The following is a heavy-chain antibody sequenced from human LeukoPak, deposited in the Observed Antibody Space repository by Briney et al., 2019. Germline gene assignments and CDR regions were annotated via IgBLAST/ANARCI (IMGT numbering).Heavy chain of an antibody. CDR1: GGSISSYY. V-gene: IGHV4-59*01. Sequence: SETLSLTCTVSGGSISSYYWSWIRQPPGKGLEWIGYIYYSGSTNYNPSLKSRVTISVDTSKNQFSLKLSSVTAADTAVYYCARDGCRGGSCSSYYDSSGFDYWGQGTLVTVSS. CDR2: IYYSGST. D-gene: IGHD3-22*01. J-gene: IGHJ4*02. CDR3: ARDGCRGGSCSSYYDSSGFDY.